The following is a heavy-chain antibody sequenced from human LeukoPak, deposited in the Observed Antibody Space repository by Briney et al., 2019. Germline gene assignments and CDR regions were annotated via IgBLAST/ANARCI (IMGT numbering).Heavy chain of an antibody. CDR3: ARFSGWDIVVVPAADLFDY. Sequence: ASVKVSCKASGYTFTSYGIGWVRQAPGQGLEWMGWISAYNGNANYAQKLQGRVTMTTDTSTSTAYMELRSLRSDDTAVYYCARFSGWDIVVVPAADLFDYWGQGTLVTVSS. CDR1: GYTFTSYG. V-gene: IGHV1-18*04. CDR2: ISAYNGNA. J-gene: IGHJ4*02. D-gene: IGHD2-2*01.